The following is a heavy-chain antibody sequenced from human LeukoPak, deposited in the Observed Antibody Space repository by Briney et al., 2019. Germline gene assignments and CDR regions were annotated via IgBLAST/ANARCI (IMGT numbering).Heavy chain of an antibody. Sequence: SVKVSCKASGGTFISYAISWVRQAPGQGLEWMGRIIPIFGITNYAQKFQGRVTITADKSTSTAYMELSSLRSEDTAVYYSARIMETGYYYGMEGWGQATTVTV. J-gene: IGHJ6*02. D-gene: IGHD3-16*01. V-gene: IGHV1-69*04. CDR2: IIPIFGIT. CDR1: GGTFISYA. CDR3: ARIMETGYYYGMEG.